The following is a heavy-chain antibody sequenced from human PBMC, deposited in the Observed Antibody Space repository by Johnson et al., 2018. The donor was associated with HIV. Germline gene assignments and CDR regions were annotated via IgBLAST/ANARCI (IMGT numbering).Heavy chain of an antibody. CDR2: IWYDGSNK. D-gene: IGHD3-3*01. CDR1: GFTFSSYG. CDR3: AKDQSRSILGMIIDAFDI. V-gene: IGHV3-33*06. J-gene: IGHJ3*02. Sequence: QVQLVESGGGVVQPGRSLRLSCAASGFTFSSYGMHWVRQAPGKGLEWVAVIWYDGSNKYYADSVKGRFTISRDNSKNTLYLQMNSLRVEDTAVYYCAKDQSRSILGMIIDAFDIWGQGTMVTVSS.